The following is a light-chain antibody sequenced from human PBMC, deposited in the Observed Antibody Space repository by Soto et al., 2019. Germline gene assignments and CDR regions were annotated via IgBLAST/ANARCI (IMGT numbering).Light chain of an antibody. CDR3: QQLKSFPIT. CDR2: VAS. Sequence: IQLTQSPSSLSASVGDSVTINCRASKAIGSSSAWYQQKPGKAPKVLIYVASTLQSGVPSRFRVIVSGTDFTLNLRSLKPEDAATDEGQQLKSFPITFCQGTRLEIK. V-gene: IGKV1-9*01. CDR1: KAIGSS. J-gene: IGKJ5*01.